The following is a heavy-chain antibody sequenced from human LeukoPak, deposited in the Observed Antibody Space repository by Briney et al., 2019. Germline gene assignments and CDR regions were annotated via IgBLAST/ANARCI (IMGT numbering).Heavy chain of an antibody. CDR1: GFPFSGYS. Sequence: PGGSLRLSCATSGFPFSGYSMTWVREAPGKGLEWVAYISGSGSTIYYAESVKGRFTISRDNDKSSVSLQMNSLRGEDTAVYFCARLGRFIRVDYFDYWGQGILVTVSS. V-gene: IGHV3-48*01. CDR3: ARLGRFIRVDYFDY. D-gene: IGHD3-10*01. CDR2: ISGSGSTI. J-gene: IGHJ4*02.